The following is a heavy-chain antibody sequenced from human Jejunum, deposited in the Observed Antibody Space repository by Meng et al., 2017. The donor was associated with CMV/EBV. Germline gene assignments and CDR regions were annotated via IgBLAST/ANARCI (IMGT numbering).Heavy chain of an antibody. V-gene: IGHV1-18*03. CDR3: ARSGINDYGFFDS. D-gene: IGHD5-12*01. CDR2: ISGYNGNT. CDR1: GDKFRSYG. Sequence: CKVSGDKFRSYGINWVRQAPGQGPEWLGWISGYNGNTKYAERFQGRVTMTQDTSTNTAYMELTSLRSDDMAVYYCARSGINDYGFFDSWGQRSLVTVSS. J-gene: IGHJ4*02.